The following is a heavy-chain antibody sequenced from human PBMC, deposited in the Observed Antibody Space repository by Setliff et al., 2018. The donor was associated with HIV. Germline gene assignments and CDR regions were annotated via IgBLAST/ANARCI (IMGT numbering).Heavy chain of an antibody. J-gene: IGHJ5*02. V-gene: IGHV4-4*07. CDR1: GGSISTYY. Sequence: SETLSLTCTVSGGSISTYYWSWIRQPAGKGLEWIGRVSTSGSTKYNPSLKSRVTMSLDTSKNEFSLKLSSVTAADTAVYYCARGQYCGGGSCYSPSYNWFDPWGQGTLVTVPQ. CDR3: ARGQYCGGGSCYSPSYNWFDP. D-gene: IGHD2-15*01. CDR2: VSTSGST.